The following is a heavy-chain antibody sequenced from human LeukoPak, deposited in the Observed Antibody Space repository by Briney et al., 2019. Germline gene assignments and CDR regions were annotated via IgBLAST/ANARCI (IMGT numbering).Heavy chain of an antibody. CDR1: GYTFTSNY. CDR3: ARDNSVGDIAWWFDP. J-gene: IGHJ5*02. D-gene: IGHD3-10*01. V-gene: IGHV1-46*01. Sequence: ASVKVSCKAFGYTFTSNYMHWVRQAPGQGLEWIGLINPTGTRTGYAQKFQGRVTMTRDMSTSTDYMELSSLRSEDTAIYYCARDNSVGDIAWWFDPWGQGTLVTVST. CDR2: INPTGTRT.